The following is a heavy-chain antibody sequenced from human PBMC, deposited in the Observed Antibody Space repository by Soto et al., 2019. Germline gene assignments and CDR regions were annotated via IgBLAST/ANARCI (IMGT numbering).Heavy chain of an antibody. D-gene: IGHD3-22*01. V-gene: IGHV5-51*01. CDR1: GYSFTSYW. CDR2: IYPGDSDT. J-gene: IGHJ6*02. Sequence: PGESLKISCKGSGYSFTSYWIGWVRQMPGKGLEWMGIIYPGDSDTRYSPSFQGQVTISADKSISTAYLQWSSLKASDTAMYYCARHDPDYYDSSGYSRGYGMDVWGQGTTVTVS. CDR3: ARHDPDYYDSSGYSRGYGMDV.